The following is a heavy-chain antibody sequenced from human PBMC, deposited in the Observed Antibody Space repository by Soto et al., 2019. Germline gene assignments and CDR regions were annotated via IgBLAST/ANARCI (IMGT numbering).Heavy chain of an antibody. CDR2: INPSGGSA. V-gene: IGHV1-46*01. D-gene: IGHD2-2*01. CDR3: ARDYLSSKLSLSYFDF. J-gene: IGHJ4*02. CDR1: GYSFISHY. Sequence: ASVKVSCKASGYSFISHYIHWVRQAPGQGLEWMGFINPSGGSATIAQEFQGRVTMTRDTSTSTVYMELTILRSEDAAVYYCARDYLSSKLSLSYFDFWGQGTLVTVSS.